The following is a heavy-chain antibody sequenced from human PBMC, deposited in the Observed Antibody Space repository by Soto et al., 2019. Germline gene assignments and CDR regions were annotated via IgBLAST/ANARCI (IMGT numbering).Heavy chain of an antibody. CDR1: GYTFTNHD. D-gene: IGHD3-10*01. CDR3: ARGDQFGFGVDF. Sequence: QVQLVQSGADMKKPGASVKVSCKASGYTFTNHDINWVRQVPGQGLEWMGWMIPDSGRKRYAQKFQVRGSLTRNTSSSTAYMELTSLKSEDSAVYYCARGDQFGFGVDFWGQGTLVTVSS. V-gene: IGHV1-8*01. J-gene: IGHJ4*02. CDR2: MIPDSGRK.